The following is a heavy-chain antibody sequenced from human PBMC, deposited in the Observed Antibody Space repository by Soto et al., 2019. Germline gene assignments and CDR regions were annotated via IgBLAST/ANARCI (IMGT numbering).Heavy chain of an antibody. CDR2: ISGSGGST. D-gene: IGHD6-13*01. Sequence: EVQLLESGGGLVQPGGSLRLSCAASGFTFSNYAVTWVRQAPGKGLEWVSTISGSGGSTYYADSVKGRFTISRDNSKNAALVQRTRLRAAETAVYYWAKDQGSSWSEIDYWGQGPLVTVSS. CDR3: AKDQGSSWSEIDY. J-gene: IGHJ4*02. CDR1: GFTFSNYA. V-gene: IGHV3-23*01.